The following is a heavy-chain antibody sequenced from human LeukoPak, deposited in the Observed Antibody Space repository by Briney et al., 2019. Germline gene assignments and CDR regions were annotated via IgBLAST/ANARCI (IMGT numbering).Heavy chain of an antibody. J-gene: IGHJ4*02. Sequence: SETLSLTCAVYGGSFSGYSWSWIRQPPGKGLEWIGYIYHSGSTYYNPSLKSRVTISVDRSKNQFSLKLSSVTAADTAVYYCARSPGGWGQYYFDYWGQGTLVTVSS. V-gene: IGHV4-30-2*01. CDR3: ARSPGGWGQYYFDY. CDR2: IYHSGST. D-gene: IGHD1-26*01. CDR1: GGSFSGYS.